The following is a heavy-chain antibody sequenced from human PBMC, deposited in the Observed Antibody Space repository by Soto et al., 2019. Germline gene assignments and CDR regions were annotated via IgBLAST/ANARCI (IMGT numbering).Heavy chain of an antibody. D-gene: IGHD5-12*01. CDR3: ARGGQEMATILGYFDY. CDR1: GFTFSSYA. V-gene: IGHV3-30-3*01. Sequence: GGSLRLSCAASGFTFSSYAMHWVRQAPGKGLEWVAVISYDGSNKYYADSVKGRFTISRDNSKNTLYLQMNSLRAEDTAVYYCARGGQEMATILGYFDYWGQGTLVTVSS. CDR2: ISYDGSNK. J-gene: IGHJ4*02.